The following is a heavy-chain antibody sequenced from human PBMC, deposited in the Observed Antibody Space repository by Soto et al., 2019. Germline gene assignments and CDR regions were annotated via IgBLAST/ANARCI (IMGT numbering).Heavy chain of an antibody. Sequence: GGSLRLSCAASGFTFSSYGMHWVRQAPGKGLEWVAAISYDGCNKYYADSVKGRFTISRDNSKNTLYLQMNSLRAEDTAVYYCAKDLYSGYDSHREFDYCGQGTLVTLSS. CDR1: GFTFSSYG. CDR2: ISYDGCNK. V-gene: IGHV3-30*18. CDR3: AKDLYSGYDSHREFDY. D-gene: IGHD5-12*01. J-gene: IGHJ4*02.